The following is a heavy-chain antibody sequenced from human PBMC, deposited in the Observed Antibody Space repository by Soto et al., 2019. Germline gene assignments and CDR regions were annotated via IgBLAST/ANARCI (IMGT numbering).Heavy chain of an antibody. V-gene: IGHV4-61*08. CDR3: ARVPVDTYMLYWSHP. D-gene: IGHD5-18*01. J-gene: IGHJ5*02. CDR2: VYFSGST. CDR1: GDSINSCDYY. Sequence: SETLSLTCSVSGDSINSCDYYWTWIRQAPGKGLQWVGHVYFSGSTNYNPSLKSRVTISLDTSKNQFSLKLRSVTAGDTAVYYCARVPVDTYMLYWSHPWGQGTLVTVSS.